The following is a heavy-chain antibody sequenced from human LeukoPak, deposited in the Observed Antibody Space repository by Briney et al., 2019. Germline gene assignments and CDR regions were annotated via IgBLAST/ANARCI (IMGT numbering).Heavy chain of an antibody. V-gene: IGHV4-34*01. Sequence: SETLSLTCAVYGGSFSGYYWSWIRQPPGKGPEWIGEINHSGSTNYNPSLKSRVTISVDTSKNQFSLKLSSVTAADTAVYYCARHPVWWFDPWGQGTLVTVSS. CDR1: GGSFSGYY. CDR3: ARHPVWWFDP. D-gene: IGHD2-21*01. CDR2: INHSGST. J-gene: IGHJ5*02.